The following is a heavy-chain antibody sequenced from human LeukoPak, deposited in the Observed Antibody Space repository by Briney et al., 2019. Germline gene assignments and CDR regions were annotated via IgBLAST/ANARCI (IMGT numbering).Heavy chain of an antibody. CDR2: INSDGSST. V-gene: IGHV3-74*01. CDR3: ARALDYFGPGRIDF. J-gene: IGHJ4*02. D-gene: IGHD3-10*01. Sequence: GSLRLSCAASGFTFTNYWMHWVRQAPGKGLVWVSYINSDGSSTNYAGSVKGRFTISRDNAKNTVYLQMNSLRADDTAVYYCARALDYFGPGRIDFWGQGNLVTVSS. CDR1: GFTFTNYW.